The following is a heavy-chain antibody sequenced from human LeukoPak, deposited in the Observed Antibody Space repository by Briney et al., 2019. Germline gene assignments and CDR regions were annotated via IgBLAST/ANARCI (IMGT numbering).Heavy chain of an antibody. CDR2: ISSSSSYT. CDR1: GFTFSDYY. CDR3: ARDRDGDPYFDY. J-gene: IGHJ4*02. V-gene: IGHV3-11*06. Sequence: GGSLRLSCAASGFTFSDYYMSWIRQAPGKGLEWVSYISSSSSYTNYADSVKGRFTISRDNAKNSLYLQMNSLRAEDTAVYYCARDRDGDPYFDYWGQGTLVTVSS. D-gene: IGHD4-17*01.